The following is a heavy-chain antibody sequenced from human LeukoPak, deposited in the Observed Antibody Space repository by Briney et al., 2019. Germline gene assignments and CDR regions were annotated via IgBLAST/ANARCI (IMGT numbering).Heavy chain of an antibody. CDR3: AISTVARQDFDY. V-gene: IGHV3-7*05. D-gene: IGHD6-6*01. CDR1: GFTFSSYW. J-gene: IGHJ4*02. Sequence: GGSLRLSCAASGFTFSSYWMSWVRQDPEKGLEWVANMNPDGSQKYYVDSVKGRFTISRDNAKNSLYLQMNSLRAEDTAVYYCAISTVARQDFDYWGQGTLVTVSS. CDR2: MNPDGSQK.